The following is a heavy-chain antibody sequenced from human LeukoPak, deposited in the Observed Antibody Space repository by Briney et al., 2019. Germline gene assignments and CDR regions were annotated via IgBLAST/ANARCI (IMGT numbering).Heavy chain of an antibody. CDR1: GFTFSNYW. V-gene: IGHV3-7*01. D-gene: IGHD5-24*01. Sequence: GGSLRLSCAASGFTFSNYWMSWVRQAPGKGLEWVANIKQDGTEKYYVDSVKGRFTISRDNAKNSLYLQMNSLRAEDTAVYYCAREDGYNQRGDAFDIWGQGTMVTVSS. CDR2: IKQDGTEK. CDR3: AREDGYNQRGDAFDI. J-gene: IGHJ3*02.